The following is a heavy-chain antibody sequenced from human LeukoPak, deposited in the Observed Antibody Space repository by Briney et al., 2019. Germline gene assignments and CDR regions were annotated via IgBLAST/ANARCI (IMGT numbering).Heavy chain of an antibody. J-gene: IGHJ4*02. CDR1: GYTFTGYY. V-gene: IGHV1-18*04. CDR2: ISAYNGNT. D-gene: IGHD3-10*01. CDR3: ARGPIGRGNIDY. Sequence: ASVKVSCKASGYTFTGYYMHWVRQAPGQGLEWMGWISAYNGNTNYAQNLQGRVTMTTDTSTSTAYMELRSLRSDDTAVYYCARGPIGRGNIDYWGQGTLVTVSS.